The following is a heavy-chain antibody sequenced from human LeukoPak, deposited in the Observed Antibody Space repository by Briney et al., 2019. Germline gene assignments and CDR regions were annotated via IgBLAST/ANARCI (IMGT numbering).Heavy chain of an antibody. CDR2: IYYSGST. Sequence: PSETLSLTCTVSGGSVSSGSYYWSWIRQPPGKGLAWIGYIYYSGSTNYNPSLNSRVTIAVDTSKNQFSLKLSSVTAADTAVYYCARVPLTKATAVVTRWFDPWGQGTLVTVCS. CDR3: ARVPLTKATAVVTRWFDP. CDR1: GGSVSSGSYY. D-gene: IGHD4-23*01. J-gene: IGHJ5*02. V-gene: IGHV4-61*01.